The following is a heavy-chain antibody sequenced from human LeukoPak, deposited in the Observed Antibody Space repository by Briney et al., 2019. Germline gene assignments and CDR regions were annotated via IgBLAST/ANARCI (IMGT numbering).Heavy chain of an antibody. CDR2: IRYDGSNK. D-gene: IGHD1-26*01. Sequence: GGSLRLSCAASGFTFSRYGMHWVRQAPGKGLEWVAFIRYDGSNKYYADSVKGRFTISRDNSKNTLYLQMNSLRAEDTAVYYCAKDHQYSGNYPDAFDIWGQGTMVTVSS. CDR1: GFTFSRYG. V-gene: IGHV3-30*02. J-gene: IGHJ3*02. CDR3: AKDHQYSGNYPDAFDI.